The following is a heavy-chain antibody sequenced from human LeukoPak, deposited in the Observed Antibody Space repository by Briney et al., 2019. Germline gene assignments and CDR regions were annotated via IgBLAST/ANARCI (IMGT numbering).Heavy chain of an antibody. CDR2: ISSSSSYI. J-gene: IGHJ4*02. Sequence: GGSLRLSCAASGFTFSSYSMNWVRKAPGRGLEWVSSISSSSSYIYHADSVKGRFTISRDNAKNSLYLQMNSLRAEDTAVYYCARDDPGYYDILTGYPRIDYWGQGTLVTVSS. CDR1: GFTFSSYS. CDR3: ARDDPGYYDILTGYPRIDY. D-gene: IGHD3-9*01. V-gene: IGHV3-21*01.